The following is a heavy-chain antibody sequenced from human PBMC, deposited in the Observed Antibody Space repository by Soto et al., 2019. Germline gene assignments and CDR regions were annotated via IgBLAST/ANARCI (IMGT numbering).Heavy chain of an antibody. V-gene: IGHV5-51*01. CDR1: GYSFTSYW. CDR2: IYPGDSDT. CDR3: ARQATAPFFRVSPGSSGWYGDYYYYGMDV. Sequence: PGESLKISCKGSGYSFTSYWIGWVRQMPGKGLEWMGIIYPGDSDTRYSPSFQGQVTISADKSISTAYLQWSSLKASDTAKYYCARQATAPFFRVSPGSSGWYGDYYYYGMDVWGQGTTVTVSS. D-gene: IGHD6-19*01. J-gene: IGHJ6*02.